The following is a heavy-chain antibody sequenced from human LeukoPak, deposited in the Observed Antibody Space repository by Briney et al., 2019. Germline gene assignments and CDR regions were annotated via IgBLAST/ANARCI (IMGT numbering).Heavy chain of an antibody. Sequence: GGSLRLSCAASGFTFSSYSMNWVRPAPGKGLEGVSSISSSSSYIYYADSVKGRFTISRDNAKNSLYLRMNSLRAEDTAVYYCARGLGITMIVVVTDAFDIWGQGTMVTVSS. CDR2: ISSSSSYI. D-gene: IGHD3-22*01. V-gene: IGHV3-21*01. CDR1: GFTFSSYS. CDR3: ARGLGITMIVVVTDAFDI. J-gene: IGHJ3*02.